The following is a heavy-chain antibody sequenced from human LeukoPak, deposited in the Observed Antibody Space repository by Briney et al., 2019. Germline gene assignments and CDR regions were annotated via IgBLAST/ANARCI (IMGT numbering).Heavy chain of an antibody. CDR2: ISGSGDSA. Sequence: GGSLRLSCAVSGFTFSSYGMSWVRQAPGKGLEWVSSISGSGDSAYYADSVKGWFTISRDNSKNTLYLQMNSLRSDDTAVYYCAREVGRGFDYWGQGTLVTVSS. J-gene: IGHJ4*02. CDR3: AREVGRGFDY. V-gene: IGHV3-23*01. CDR1: GFTFSSYG. D-gene: IGHD1-26*01.